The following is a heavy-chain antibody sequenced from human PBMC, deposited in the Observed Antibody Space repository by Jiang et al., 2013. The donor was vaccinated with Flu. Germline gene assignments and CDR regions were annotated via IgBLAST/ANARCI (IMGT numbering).Heavy chain of an antibody. Sequence: QLLESGGRRGPAWESLRLSCAASGFTFSNYGLHWVRQAPGKGLEWVAVISYDGSNKYYADSVKGRFTISRDNSKNTLYLQMNSLRAEDTAVYYCTRPLEPYRYFDLWGRGTLVTVSS. CDR3: TRPLEPYRYFDL. CDR2: ISYDGSNK. J-gene: IGHJ2*01. D-gene: IGHD1-1*01. CDR1: GFTFSNYG. V-gene: IGHV3-30*19.